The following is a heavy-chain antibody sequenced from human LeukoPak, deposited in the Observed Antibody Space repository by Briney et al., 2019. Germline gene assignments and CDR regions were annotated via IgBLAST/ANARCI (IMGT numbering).Heavy chain of an antibody. CDR3: AREAGGGYFDY. V-gene: IGHV4-59*01. J-gene: IGHJ4*02. CDR1: GGSISSYY. Sequence: SETLSLTCTVSGGSISSYYWSWIRQPPGEGLEWIGYIYYSGSTNYNPSLKSRVTISVDTSKNQFSLKLSSVTAADTAVYYCAREAGGGYFDYWGQGTLVTVSS. CDR2: IYYSGST. D-gene: IGHD3-16*01.